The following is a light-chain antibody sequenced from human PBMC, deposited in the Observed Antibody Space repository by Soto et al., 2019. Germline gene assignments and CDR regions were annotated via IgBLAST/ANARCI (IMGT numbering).Light chain of an antibody. V-gene: IGLV1-44*01. CDR3: AAWDDSLNGHVV. J-gene: IGLJ2*01. CDR1: SSNIGSNT. Sequence: QSVLTQPPSASGTPGQRVTISCSGSSSNIGSNTVNWYQQLPGTAPKLLIYSNNQRPSGVPDRFSGSKSGTSASLAISGLQSEDAAYYYCAAWDDSLNGHVVFGGGTKLTVL. CDR2: SNN.